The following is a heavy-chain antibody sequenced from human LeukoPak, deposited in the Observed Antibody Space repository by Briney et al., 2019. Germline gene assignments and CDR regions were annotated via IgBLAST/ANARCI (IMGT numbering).Heavy chain of an antibody. CDR3: ATDPMVRGATWNAFDM. D-gene: IGHD3-10*01. Sequence: SETLSLTCTVSDGAISSYYWSWIRQPPGKGLEWIGYVYSRGITNYNPLFNGRVTIDTSREQFSLKLSSVTAADTAVYYCATDPMVRGATWNAFDMWGQGTMVTVSS. V-gene: IGHV4-59*03. J-gene: IGHJ3*02. CDR1: DGAISSYY. CDR2: VYSRGIT.